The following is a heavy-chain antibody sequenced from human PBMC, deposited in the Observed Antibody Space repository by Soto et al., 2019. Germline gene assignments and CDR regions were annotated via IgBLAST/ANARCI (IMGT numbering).Heavy chain of an antibody. D-gene: IGHD6-19*01. CDR3: ARDLQDSCGWYRLWVFAYYYGMDV. J-gene: IGHJ6*02. CDR1: GFTFSSYS. V-gene: IGHV3-48*02. Sequence: EVQLVESGGGLVQPGGSLRLSCAASGFTFSSYSMNWVRQAPGKGLEWVSYISSSSSTIYYADSVKGRFTISRDNAKNSLYLQMNSLRDEDTAVYYCARDLQDSCGWYRLWVFAYYYGMDVWGQGTTVTVSS. CDR2: ISSSSSTI.